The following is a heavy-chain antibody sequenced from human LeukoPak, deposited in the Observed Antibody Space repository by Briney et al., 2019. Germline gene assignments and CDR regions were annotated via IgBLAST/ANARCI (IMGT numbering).Heavy chain of an antibody. J-gene: IGHJ3*02. Sequence: ASVKVSCKASGYTFTDYYMYWVRQAPGQGLEWMGWINPNSGGTNYAQKFQGRVTMTRDTSISTAYMELSRLRSDDTAVYYYQQSADTFDIWGQGTMVTVSS. CDR2: INPNSGGT. CDR3: QQSADTFDI. V-gene: IGHV1-2*02. CDR1: GYTFTDYY. D-gene: IGHD1/OR15-1a*01.